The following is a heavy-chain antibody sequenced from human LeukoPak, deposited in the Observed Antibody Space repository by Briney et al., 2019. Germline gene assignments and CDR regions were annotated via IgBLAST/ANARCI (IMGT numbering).Heavy chain of an antibody. CDR1: GFTFSSSW. J-gene: IGHJ4*02. Sequence: GGSLRLSCVASGFTFSSSWMAWVRQAPGKGLQWVANINHDGSVKNYVGSVKGRFAISRDNAQNSFYLQMNSLETDDTAVYYCAKDSYSKGDYWGQGTLVTVSS. D-gene: IGHD4-11*01. CDR3: AKDSYSKGDY. CDR2: INHDGSVK. V-gene: IGHV3-7*01.